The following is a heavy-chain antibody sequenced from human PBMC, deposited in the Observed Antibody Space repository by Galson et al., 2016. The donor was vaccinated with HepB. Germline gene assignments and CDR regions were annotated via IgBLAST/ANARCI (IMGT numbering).Heavy chain of an antibody. V-gene: IGHV3-30*18. CDR3: VKDEGASGCFDY. J-gene: IGHJ4*02. CDR1: GFTFSNYG. Sequence: SLRLSCAASGFTFSNYGIHWVRQAPGKGLDWVAVISYDGSSKFYADSVKGRFTISRDNSKDTLYLQMSSLRAEDTAVYYCVKDEGASGCFDYWGQGTLVTVSS. CDR2: ISYDGSSK. D-gene: IGHD6-19*01.